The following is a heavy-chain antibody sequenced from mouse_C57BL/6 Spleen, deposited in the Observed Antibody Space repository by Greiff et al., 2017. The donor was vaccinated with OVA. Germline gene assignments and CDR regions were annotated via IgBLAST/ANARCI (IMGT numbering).Heavy chain of an antibody. CDR1: GYTFTSYW. J-gene: IGHJ2*01. Sequence: VQLQQPGAELVKPGASVKLSCKASGYTFTSYWMQWVKQRPGQGLEWIGEIDPSDSYTNYNQKFKGKATLTVDTSSSTAYMQLSSLTSEDSAVYYCARWYAGWDYFDYWGQGTTLTVSS. CDR3: ARWYAGWDYFDY. CDR2: IDPSDSYT. D-gene: IGHD2-14*01. V-gene: IGHV1-50*01.